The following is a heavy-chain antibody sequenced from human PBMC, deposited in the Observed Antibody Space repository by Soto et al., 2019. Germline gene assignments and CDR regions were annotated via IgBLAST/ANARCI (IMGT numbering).Heavy chain of an antibody. V-gene: IGHV3-21*01. D-gene: IGHD6-13*01. CDR2: ISSSSSYI. J-gene: IGHJ4*02. Sequence: EVQLVESGGGLVKPGGSLRLSCAASGFTFSSYSMNWVRQAPGKGLEWVSSISSSSSYIYYADSVKGRFTISRDNAKNSLYLKMNSLRAEDTAVYYCARDRAAAESDFDYWGQGTLVTVSS. CDR1: GFTFSSYS. CDR3: ARDRAAAESDFDY.